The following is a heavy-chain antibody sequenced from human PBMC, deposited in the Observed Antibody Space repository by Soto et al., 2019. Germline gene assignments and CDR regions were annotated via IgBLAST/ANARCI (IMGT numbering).Heavy chain of an antibody. J-gene: IGHJ5*02. Sequence: GGSLRLSCSAVGFTFRTYVMSWVRQAPGKGLQWVSSLLGRGASTYYADSVKGRFTVSTDNFMKTLYLQMNSLTADDTAVYYCARGRSPGDYAEFDPWGQGTLVTVSS. CDR2: LLGRGAST. CDR1: GFTFRTYV. D-gene: IGHD4-17*01. V-gene: IGHV3-23*01. CDR3: ARGRSPGDYAEFDP.